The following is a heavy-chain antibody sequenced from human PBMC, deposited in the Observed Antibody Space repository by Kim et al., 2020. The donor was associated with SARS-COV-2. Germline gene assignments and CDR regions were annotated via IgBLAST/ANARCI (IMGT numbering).Heavy chain of an antibody. Sequence: ASVKVSCKASGYSFTTLAMHWVRQAPGQTLEWLGWVNGANGKTKAAQRFQGRVTITRDTSAPTAYLELRDLRHEDTAVYYCARSAGDDIVVSVYYGLDVWGQGSTVTVSS. CDR3: ARSAGDDIVVSVYYGLDV. V-gene: IGHV1-3*01. CDR1: GYSFTTLA. D-gene: IGHD2-21*01. J-gene: IGHJ6*02. CDR2: VNGANGKT.